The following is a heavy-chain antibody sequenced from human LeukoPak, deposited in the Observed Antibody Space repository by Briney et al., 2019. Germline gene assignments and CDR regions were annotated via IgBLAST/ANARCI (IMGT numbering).Heavy chain of an antibody. CDR3: XXXXYNGNYGDSYYYYMDV. D-gene: IGHD1-26*01. CDR2: ITSSSSYT. Sequence: GGSLRLSCAASGFTFSTYNMNWVRQAPGKGLEWVSSITSSSSYTFYADSVKGRFTISRDNAKNSLYLQMNSLRAEDTAIYYXXXXXYNGNYGDSYYYYMDVWGKGTTVTISS. CDR1: GFTFSTYN. V-gene: IGHV3-21*01. J-gene: IGHJ6*03.